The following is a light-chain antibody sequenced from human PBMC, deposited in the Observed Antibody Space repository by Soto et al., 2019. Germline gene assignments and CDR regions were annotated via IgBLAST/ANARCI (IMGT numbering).Light chain of an antibody. V-gene: IGLV4-69*01. Sequence: QPVLTQSPSASASLGASVKLTCTLSSGHSSYAIAWHQQQPEKGPRYLMKLNSDGSHSKGDGIPDRFSGSSSGAERYHTIATLQSEDEADYYCHTWGSYVIFVGGTKLTVL. CDR1: SGHSSYA. CDR3: HTWGSYVI. CDR2: LNSDGSH. J-gene: IGLJ2*01.